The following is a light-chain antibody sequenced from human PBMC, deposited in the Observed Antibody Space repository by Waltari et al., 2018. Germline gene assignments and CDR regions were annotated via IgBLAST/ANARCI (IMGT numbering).Light chain of an antibody. CDR2: EDN. V-gene: IGLV3-10*01. CDR1: ALPIKY. CDR3: YSTDSSGLGV. J-gene: IGLJ1*01. Sequence: SDELTQPPSVSVSPGQTARITCSGDALPIKYAHWYQQKSGQAPVVVIYEDNKRPSEIPERFSGSSSGTMATLTISGAQLEDEADYYCYSTDSSGLGVFGTGTKVTVL.